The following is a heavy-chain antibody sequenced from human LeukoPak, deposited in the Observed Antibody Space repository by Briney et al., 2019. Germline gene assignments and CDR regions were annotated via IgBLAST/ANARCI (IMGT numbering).Heavy chain of an antibody. CDR2: IYSGGST. CDR1: GFTVSSNY. J-gene: IGHJ4*02. D-gene: IGHD6-6*01. V-gene: IGHV3-53*01. CDR3: ARDNAPYTSSSSRLGLFDY. Sequence: PGGSLRLSCAASGFTVSSNYMSWVRQAPGKGLEWVSVIYSGGSTYYADSVKGRFTISGDNSKNTLYLQMNSLRAEDTAVYFCARDNAPYTSSSSRLGLFDYWGQGTLVTVSS.